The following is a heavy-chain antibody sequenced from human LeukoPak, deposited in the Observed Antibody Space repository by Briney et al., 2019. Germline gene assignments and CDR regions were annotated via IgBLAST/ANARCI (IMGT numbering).Heavy chain of an antibody. CDR1: GYTFTGYY. V-gene: IGHV1-2*06. Sequence: ASVKVSCKASGYTFTGYYMHWVRQAPGQGLEWMGRINPNSGGTNYAQKFQGRVTMTRDTSISTAYMELSRLRSEDTAVYYCARGRTAAARRTHYGMDVWGQGTTVTVSS. CDR2: INPNSGGT. J-gene: IGHJ6*02. D-gene: IGHD6-6*01. CDR3: ARGRTAAARRTHYGMDV.